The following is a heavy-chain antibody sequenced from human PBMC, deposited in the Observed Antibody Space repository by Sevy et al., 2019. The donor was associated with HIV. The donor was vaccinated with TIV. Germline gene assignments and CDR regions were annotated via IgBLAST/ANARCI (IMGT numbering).Heavy chain of an antibody. CDR3: AKDGVSRNKLWDWFDP. CDR1: GFTFNIYA. J-gene: IGHJ5*02. V-gene: IGHV3-23*01. Sequence: GGSLRLSCATSGFTFNIYAMSWVRQAPGKGLEWVSTIGGGDTYYADSVKGRFTISRYDSKSEVYLQMNSLRADDTAVYYCAKDGVSRNKLWDWFDPWGQGTLVTVSS. CDR2: IGGGDT. D-gene: IGHD2-21*01.